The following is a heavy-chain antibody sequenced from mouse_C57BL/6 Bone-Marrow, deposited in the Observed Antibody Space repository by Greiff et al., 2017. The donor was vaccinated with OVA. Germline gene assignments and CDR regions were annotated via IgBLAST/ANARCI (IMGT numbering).Heavy chain of an antibody. CDR3: ARWTPWYFDV. J-gene: IGHJ1*03. CDR2: IYPRSGNT. Sequence: LVESGAELARPGASVKLSCKASGYTFTSYGISWVKQRTGQGLEWIGEIYPRSGNTYYNEKFKGKATLTADKSSSTAYMELRSLTSEDSAVYFCARWTPWYFDVWGTGTTVTVSS. CDR1: GYTFTSYG. V-gene: IGHV1-81*01.